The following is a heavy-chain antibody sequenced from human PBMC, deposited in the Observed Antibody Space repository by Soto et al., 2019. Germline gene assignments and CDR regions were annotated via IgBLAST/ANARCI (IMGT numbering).Heavy chain of an antibody. V-gene: IGHV3-23*01. CDR1: GFTFSKYA. D-gene: IGHD6-13*01. CDR2: ISGSGGST. J-gene: IGHJ4*02. CDR3: AKDQGSSWYEIDY. Sequence: EVQLLESGGGLVQPGGSLRLSCEASGFTFSKYAVTWVRQAPGKGLEWVSTISGSGGSTYYADSVKGRFTISRDNSKNTLYLQMNSLRAEDTAVYYCAKDQGSSWYEIDYWGQGTLVTVSS.